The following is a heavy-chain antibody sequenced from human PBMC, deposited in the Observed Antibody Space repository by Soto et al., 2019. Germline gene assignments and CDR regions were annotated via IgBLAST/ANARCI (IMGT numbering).Heavy chain of an antibody. Sequence: KASETLSLTCTVSGGSISSGGYYWSWIRQHPGKGLEWIGYIYYSGSTYYNPSLKSRVTISVDTSKNQFSLKLSSVTAADTAVYYCARAAFDQPPLLRFLEPLFDYWGQGTLVTVSS. CDR1: GGSISSGGYY. V-gene: IGHV4-31*03. D-gene: IGHD3-3*01. CDR2: IYYSGST. CDR3: ARAAFDQPPLLRFLEPLFDY. J-gene: IGHJ4*02.